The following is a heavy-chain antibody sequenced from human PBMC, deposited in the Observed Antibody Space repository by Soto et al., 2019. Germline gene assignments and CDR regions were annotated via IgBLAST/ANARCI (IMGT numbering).Heavy chain of an antibody. D-gene: IGHD3-9*01. V-gene: IGHV1-3*01. J-gene: IGHJ5*02. CDR3: ARDRGYDILTGYTQNNWFDP. CDR2: INAGNGNT. Sequence: ASVKVSCKASGYTFTSSAMHWVRQAPGQRLEWMGWINAGNGNTKYSQKFQGRVTITRDTSASTAYMELSSLRSEDTAVYYCARDRGYDILTGYTQNNWFDPWGQGTLVTVSS. CDR1: GYTFTSSA.